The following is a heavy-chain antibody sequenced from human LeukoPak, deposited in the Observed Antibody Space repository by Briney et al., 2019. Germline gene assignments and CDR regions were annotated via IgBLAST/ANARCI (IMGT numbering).Heavy chain of an antibody. CDR1: GYPIRSGFY. V-gene: IGHV4-38-2*02. CDR3: ARHEAEMATILGNY. CDR2: IYQSGST. D-gene: IGHD5-24*01. J-gene: IGHJ4*02. Sequence: KPSETLSLTCTVSGYPIRSGFYWGWIRQPPGEGLEWVGSIYQSGSTFYNPSLKSRVTISVDTSKNQFSLSLRSVTAADTAVYYCARHEAEMATILGNYWGQGTLVIVSS.